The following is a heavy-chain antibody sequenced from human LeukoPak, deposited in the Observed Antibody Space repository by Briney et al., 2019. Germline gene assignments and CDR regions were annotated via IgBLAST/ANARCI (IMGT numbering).Heavy chain of an antibody. CDR1: GFTFSSYW. Sequence: GGSLRLSCAASGFTFSSYWMTWVRQAPGKGLEWVANIKQDGSGIYYVDSVKGRFTISRDNAKNSLYLQMNSLRAEDTAVYYCARPSGYCSGGSCFPFDYWGQGTLVTVSS. J-gene: IGHJ4*02. V-gene: IGHV3-7*05. CDR3: ARPSGYCSGGSCFPFDY. CDR2: IKQDGSGI. D-gene: IGHD2-15*01.